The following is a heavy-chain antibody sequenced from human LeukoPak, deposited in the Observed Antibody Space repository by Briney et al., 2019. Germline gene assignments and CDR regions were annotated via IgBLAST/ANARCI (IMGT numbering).Heavy chain of an antibody. Sequence: PGGSLRLSCAASGFTFSDYYMSWGRQSPGKGREWVSYISSSGSTLYYADSVKGLFTISRDNAKNSLYLQRNSLRAEDTAVYYCARDRYCSSTSCWHIDYWGQGTLVTVSS. CDR3: ARDRYCSSTSCWHIDY. J-gene: IGHJ4*02. CDR2: ISSSGSTL. D-gene: IGHD2-2*01. CDR1: GFTFSDYY. V-gene: IGHV3-11*04.